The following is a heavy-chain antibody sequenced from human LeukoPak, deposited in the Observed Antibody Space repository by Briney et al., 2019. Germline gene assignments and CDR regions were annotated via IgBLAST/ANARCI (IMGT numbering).Heavy chain of an antibody. CDR3: AREGHTYGSDY. J-gene: IGHJ4*02. CDR2: VSQSGTTI. V-gene: IGHV3-11*01. D-gene: IGHD3-10*01. CDR1: GFTFSDYY. Sequence: GGSLRLSCTSSGFTFSDYYMSWIRQAPGKGLEWISYVSQSGTTIYYADSMKGRFTISRDNGKNSLYLQMNSLRAEDTGMYYCAREGHTYGSDYWGQGTLVTLSS.